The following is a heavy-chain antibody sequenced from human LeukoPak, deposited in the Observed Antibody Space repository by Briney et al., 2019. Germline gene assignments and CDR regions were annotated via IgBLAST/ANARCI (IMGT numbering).Heavy chain of an antibody. CDR1: GGSISSSNW. D-gene: IGHD5-12*01. V-gene: IGHV4-4*02. CDR2: IYHSGST. Sequence: PSGTLSLTCAVSGGSISSSNWWSWVRQPPGKGLEWIGEIYHSGSTNYNPSLKSRVTISVDKSKNQFSLKLSSVTAADTAVYYCASMAPEEDIVATIDSGMIGYWGQGTLVTVSS. J-gene: IGHJ4*02. CDR3: ASMAPEEDIVATIDSGMIGY.